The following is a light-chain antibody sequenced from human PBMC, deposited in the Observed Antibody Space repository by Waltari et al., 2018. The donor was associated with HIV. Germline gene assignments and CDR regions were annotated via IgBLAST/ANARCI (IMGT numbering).Light chain of an antibody. CDR1: QSVSSN. CDR3: QQYDKWPRGT. Sequence: EIVMIQSPATLSVSPGERATLSCRASQSVSSNLAWYQHSPGQSPRLLIYGESTRATGIPGRFSGSGSGTEFTLTISSLQSEDFAVYYCQQYDKWPRGTFGQGTRVEIK. J-gene: IGKJ5*01. CDR2: GES. V-gene: IGKV3-15*01.